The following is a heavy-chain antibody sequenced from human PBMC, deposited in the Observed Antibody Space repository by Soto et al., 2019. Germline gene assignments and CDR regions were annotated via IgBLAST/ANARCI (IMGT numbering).Heavy chain of an antibody. Sequence: SETLSLTCVVSGDSITNGDYYWSWIRQPPGKDLEWIAYIYYNGITHYNPSLKSRVTISLDPSKNHFSLKMTSVTGADTAVYYCAKEGRFGGVIVRGPWFDPWGQGTLVTVSS. J-gene: IGHJ5*02. CDR1: GDSITNGDYY. V-gene: IGHV4-30-4*01. D-gene: IGHD3-16*02. CDR3: AKEGRFGGVIVRGPWFDP. CDR2: IYYNGIT.